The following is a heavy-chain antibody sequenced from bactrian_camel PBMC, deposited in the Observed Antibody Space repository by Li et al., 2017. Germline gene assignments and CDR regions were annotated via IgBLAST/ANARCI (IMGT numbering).Heavy chain of an antibody. J-gene: IGHJ4*01. CDR3: AAPPQRGGGWAVLRAASYSY. CDR2: IYPDVNRK. Sequence: HVQLVESGGGSVQVGGSRRLSCAAASGYSANYMGWFRQAPGKEREGVAAIYPDVNRKYYADSVKGRFTITHDNANNTVFLQMNNLRPEDTAMYYCAAPPQRGGGWAVLRAASYSYWGQGTQVTVS. D-gene: IGHD2*01. V-gene: IGHV3S54*01. CDR1: GYSANY.